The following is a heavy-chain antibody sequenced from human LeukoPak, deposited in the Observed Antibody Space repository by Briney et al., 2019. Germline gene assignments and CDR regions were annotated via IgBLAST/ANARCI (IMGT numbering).Heavy chain of an antibody. CDR3: ARLVGASWFDS. Sequence: SQTLSLTCAISGDSVSTNSATWTWLRQSPSRGLEWLGRTYYRSKWYNDYAVSMKSRITINPDTSKNQFSLQLNPVTPEDTAVYYCARLVGASWFDSWGQGTLVTVSS. V-gene: IGHV6-1*01. CDR1: GDSVSTNSAT. CDR2: TYYRSKWYN. D-gene: IGHD1-26*01. J-gene: IGHJ5*01.